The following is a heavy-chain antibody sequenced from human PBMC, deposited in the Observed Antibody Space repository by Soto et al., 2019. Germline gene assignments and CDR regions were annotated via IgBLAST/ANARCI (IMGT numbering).Heavy chain of an antibody. CDR2: IWYDGSNK. V-gene: IGHV3-33*01. CDR1: GFTFSSYG. CDR3: ARDLLTGYYTAPYFDY. D-gene: IGHD3-9*01. Sequence: QVQLVESGGGVVQPGRSLRLSCAASGFTFSSYGMHWVRQAPGKGLEWVAVIWYDGSNKYYADSVKSRFTISRDNSKNTLYLQMNSLRAEDTAVYYCARDLLTGYYTAPYFDYWGQGTLVTVSS. J-gene: IGHJ4*02.